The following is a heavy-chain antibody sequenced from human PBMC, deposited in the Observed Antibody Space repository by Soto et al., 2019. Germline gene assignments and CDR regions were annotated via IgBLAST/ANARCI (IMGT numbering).Heavy chain of an antibody. Sequence: PGGSLRLSCAASAFTFSSYAMVWVRQAPGKGLEWVSAISAGGGITFYADSVKGRLTISRDNFKNTLYLQMNSLRAEDTAVYYCANCGLAGFCTGSSCCAFWGQGTLVTVSS. V-gene: IGHV3-23*01. D-gene: IGHD2-2*01. CDR3: ANCGLAGFCTGSSCCAF. CDR1: AFTFSSYA. CDR2: ISAGGGIT. J-gene: IGHJ4*02.